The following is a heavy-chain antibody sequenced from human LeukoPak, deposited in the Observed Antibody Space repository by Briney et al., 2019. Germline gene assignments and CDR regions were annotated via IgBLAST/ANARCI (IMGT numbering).Heavy chain of an antibody. CDR2: ISAYNGYT. Sequence: ASVKVSCKASGYTFTSYGVSWVRQAPGRGLEWMGWISAYNGYTNYAQKLQGRVTMTTDTSTSTAYMELRSLRSDDTAAYYCARDGAVVDIVVVPAAINWFDPWGQGTLVTVSS. CDR3: ARDGAVVDIVVVPAAINWFDP. D-gene: IGHD2-2*02. V-gene: IGHV1-18*01. J-gene: IGHJ5*02. CDR1: GYTFTSYG.